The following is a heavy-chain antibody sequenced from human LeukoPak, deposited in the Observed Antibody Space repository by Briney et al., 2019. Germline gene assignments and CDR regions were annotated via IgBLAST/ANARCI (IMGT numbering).Heavy chain of an antibody. J-gene: IGHJ4*02. CDR1: GWTFSGYY. D-gene: IGHD3-10*01. V-gene: IGHV4-34*01. Sequence: SETLSLTCAVYGWTFSGYYWSWIRQPPGKGLEWIGEINHSGSTNCNPSLLSRGTISVDKSKNQFSFKLSYVPAADTAVYYCARGPYYYGSGSYRNWGQGTLVTVSS. CDR2: INHSGST. CDR3: ARGPYYYGSGSYRN.